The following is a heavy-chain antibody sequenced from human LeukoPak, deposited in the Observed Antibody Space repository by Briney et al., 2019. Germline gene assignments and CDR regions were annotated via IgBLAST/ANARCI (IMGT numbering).Heavy chain of an antibody. CDR3: AHVGSGWPSYWYFDL. J-gene: IGHJ2*01. CDR1: GFSLSTSGVG. CDR2: IYWDDDK. D-gene: IGHD6-19*01. V-gene: IGHV2-5*02. Sequence: SGPTLVKPTQTLTLTCTFSGFSLSTSGVGVGWIRQPPGKALEWLALIYWDDDKRYSPSLKSRLTITKDTSKNQVVLTMTNMDPGDTATYYCAHVGSGWPSYWYFDLWGRGTLVTVSS.